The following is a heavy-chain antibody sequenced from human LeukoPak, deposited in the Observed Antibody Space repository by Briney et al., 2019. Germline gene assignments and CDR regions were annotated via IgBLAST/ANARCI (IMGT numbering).Heavy chain of an antibody. J-gene: IGHJ4*02. V-gene: IGHV3-30*03. Sequence: PGGSLRLSCAASGFTFSSYGMHWVRQAPGKGLEWVALISYDGSDKYYADSVKGRFTISRDNSKNTLYLQMNSLRSEDTAVYYCARDQNTAMAHYFDYWGQGTLVTVSS. CDR2: ISYDGSDK. CDR3: ARDQNTAMAHYFDY. D-gene: IGHD5-18*01. CDR1: GFTFSSYG.